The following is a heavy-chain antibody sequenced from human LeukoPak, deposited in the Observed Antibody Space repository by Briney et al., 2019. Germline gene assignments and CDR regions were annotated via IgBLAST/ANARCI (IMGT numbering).Heavy chain of an antibody. V-gene: IGHV3-23*01. CDR2: ISDSGGST. J-gene: IGHJ4*02. Sequence: GGFLRLSCAASGFTFSTFAMTWVRQAPGKGLEWVSAISDSGGSTYYADSVKGRFTISRDNSKNTLYLQMNSLRADDTAVYYCAKDRGYWGQGTLVTVSS. CDR1: GFTFSTFA. CDR3: AKDRGY.